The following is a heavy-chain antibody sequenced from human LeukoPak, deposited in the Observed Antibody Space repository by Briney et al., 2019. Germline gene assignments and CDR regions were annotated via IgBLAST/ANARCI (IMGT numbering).Heavy chain of an antibody. J-gene: IGHJ4*02. D-gene: IGHD3-3*01. CDR3: ARQGFWSGYYTLDY. Sequence: PSETLSLTCTVSGVSITSDYWTWIRQPPGNKLEWIGFIYYSGTTNYNPSLKSRVTMSVDTSKNQLSLKLSSVTAADTAVYYCARQGFWSGYYTLDYWGQGTLVTVSS. CDR1: GVSITSDY. V-gene: IGHV4-59*08. CDR2: IYYSGTT.